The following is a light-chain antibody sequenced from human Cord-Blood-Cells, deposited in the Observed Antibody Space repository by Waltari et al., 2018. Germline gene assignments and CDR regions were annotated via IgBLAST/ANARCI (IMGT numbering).Light chain of an antibody. CDR2: AAS. CDR3: QQLNSYPWT. CDR1: QGISSY. Sequence: DIQLTQSPSSLSASVGDRVPITCRASQGISSYLAWYQQKPGKAPKLLIYAASTLQSGVPSRFSGSGSGTEFTLTISSLQPEDFATYYCQQLNSYPWTFGQGTKVEIK. V-gene: IGKV1-9*01. J-gene: IGKJ1*01.